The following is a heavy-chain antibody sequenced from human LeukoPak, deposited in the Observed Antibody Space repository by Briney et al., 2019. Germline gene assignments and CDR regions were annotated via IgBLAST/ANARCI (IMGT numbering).Heavy chain of an antibody. J-gene: IGHJ4*02. CDR1: GFTFSSYG. V-gene: IGHV3-30*18. CDR3: AKPGLRYFDWLSKFADYFDY. D-gene: IGHD3-9*01. Sequence: GRSLRLSCAASGFTFSSYGMHWVRQAPGKGLEWVAIISYDGSNKYYADSVKGRFTISRDNSKNTLYLQMNSLRAEDTAVYYCAKPGLRYFDWLSKFADYFDYWGQGTLVTVSS. CDR2: ISYDGSNK.